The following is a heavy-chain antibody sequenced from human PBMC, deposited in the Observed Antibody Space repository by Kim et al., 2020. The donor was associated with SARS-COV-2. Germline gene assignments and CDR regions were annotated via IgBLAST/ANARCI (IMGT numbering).Heavy chain of an antibody. Sequence: LKSRVTISVDTSKNQFALKLSSVTAADKALYYCARGKTTVTTYYYYGLDVWGQGTTVTVSS. D-gene: IGHD4-17*01. CDR3: ARGKTTVTTYYYYGLDV. V-gene: IGHV4-34*01. J-gene: IGHJ6*02.